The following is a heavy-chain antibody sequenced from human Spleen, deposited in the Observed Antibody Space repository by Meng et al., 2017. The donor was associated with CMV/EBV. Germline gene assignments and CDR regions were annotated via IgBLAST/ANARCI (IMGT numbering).Heavy chain of an antibody. CDR3: ARGNIYNAFDI. D-gene: IGHD1/OR15-1a*01. V-gene: IGHV1-69*06. CDR2: IIPLIDKP. J-gene: IGHJ3*02. Sequence: SCMASGGSFNTYGFNWFRQAPGQGLEWMGGIIPLIDKPKYAHKFQGRVTITADKSTRTAYMELSSLRSEDTAVFFCARGNIYNAFDIWGQGTMVTVSS. CDR1: GGSFNTYG.